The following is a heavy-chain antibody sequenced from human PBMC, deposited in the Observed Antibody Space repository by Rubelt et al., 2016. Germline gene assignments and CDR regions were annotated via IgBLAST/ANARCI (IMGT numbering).Heavy chain of an antibody. CDR2: IYYSGST. Sequence: QVQLQESGPGLVKPSETLSLTCTVSGGPISTYYWSWIRQPPGKGLEWIGYIYYSGSTNYNPSLKSRVTISVDTSKNQFSLTRCSVTARDTAVDYCARHRYSSSWYGEYNWFDPWGQGTLVTVSS. CDR1: GGPISTYY. J-gene: IGHJ5*02. D-gene: IGHD6-13*01. V-gene: IGHV4-59*08. CDR3: ARHRYSSSWYGEYNWFDP.